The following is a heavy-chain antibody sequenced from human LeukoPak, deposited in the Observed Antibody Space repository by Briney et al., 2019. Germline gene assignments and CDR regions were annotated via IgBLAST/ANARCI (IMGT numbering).Heavy chain of an antibody. Sequence: SETLSLTCTVSGGSISSYYWSWIRQPPGEGLEWIGYIYYSGSTNYNPSLKSRVTISVDTSKNQFSLKLSSVTAADTAVYYCARGDYDSSGSTLGKLRGQGTLVTVSS. CDR3: ARGDYDSSGSTLGKL. V-gene: IGHV4-59*01. CDR1: GGSISSYY. J-gene: IGHJ4*02. CDR2: IYYSGST. D-gene: IGHD3-22*01.